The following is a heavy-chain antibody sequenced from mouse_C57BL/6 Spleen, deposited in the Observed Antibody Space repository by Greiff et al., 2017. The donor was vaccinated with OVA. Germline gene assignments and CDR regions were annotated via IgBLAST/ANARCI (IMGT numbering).Heavy chain of an antibody. Sequence: QVQLQQSGPELVKPGASVKISCKASGYAFSSSWMNWVKQRPGKGLEWIGRIYPGDGDTNYNGKFKGKATLTADKSSSTAYMQLSSLTSEDSAVYFCARSYDYDSLAYWGQGTLVTVSA. CDR3: ARSYDYDSLAY. J-gene: IGHJ3*01. CDR2: IYPGDGDT. D-gene: IGHD2-4*01. CDR1: GYAFSSSW. V-gene: IGHV1-82*01.